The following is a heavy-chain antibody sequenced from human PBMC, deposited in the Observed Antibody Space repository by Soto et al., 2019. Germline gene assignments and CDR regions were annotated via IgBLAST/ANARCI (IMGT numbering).Heavy chain of an antibody. CDR1: GVSITSYY. CDR3: ARDSGIQLWPYYFDY. CDR2: IYYSGIT. D-gene: IGHD5-18*01. J-gene: IGHJ4*02. V-gene: IGHV4-59*01. Sequence: XTLSLPCTVSGVSITSYYWSWIRQSPVKGLEWIGYIYYSGITDYNHSIKSRVTISVDTSKKQFSLKLSSLTAADTAVYYCARDSGIQLWPYYFDYWGQGTLVTVSS.